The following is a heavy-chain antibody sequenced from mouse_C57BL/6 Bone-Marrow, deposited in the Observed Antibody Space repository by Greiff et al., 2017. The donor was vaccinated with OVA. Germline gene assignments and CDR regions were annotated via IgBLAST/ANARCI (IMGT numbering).Heavy chain of an antibody. CDR2: FYPGSGSI. CDR3: ARHEEAYYGSSYDYAMDY. Sequence: VQLQESGAELVKPGASVKLSCKASGYTFTEYTIHWVKQRPGQGLEWIGWFYPGSGSIKYNEKFKDKATLTADKSSSTVYMELSRLTSEDSAVYFCARHEEAYYGSSYDYAMDYWGQGTSVTVSS. J-gene: IGHJ4*01. CDR1: GYTFTEYT. V-gene: IGHV1-62-2*01. D-gene: IGHD1-1*01.